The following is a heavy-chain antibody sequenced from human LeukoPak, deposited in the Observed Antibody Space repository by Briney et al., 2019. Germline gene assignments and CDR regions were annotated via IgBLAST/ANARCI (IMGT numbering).Heavy chain of an antibody. V-gene: IGHV3-11*04. CDR1: GFTFSDYY. J-gene: IGHJ3*02. CDR2: ISSSGSTI. CDR3: ARPLFSRPFDAFDI. Sequence: GGSLRLSCAASGFTFSDYYMSWIRQAPGKGLEWVSYISSSGSTIYYADSVKGRFTTSRDNAENSLFLQMNSLRAEDTAVYYCARPLFSRPFDAFDIWGQGTMVTVSS. D-gene: IGHD3-10*02.